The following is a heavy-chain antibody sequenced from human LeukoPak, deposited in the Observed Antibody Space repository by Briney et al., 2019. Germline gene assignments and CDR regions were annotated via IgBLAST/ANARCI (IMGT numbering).Heavy chain of an antibody. J-gene: IGHJ4*02. CDR2: MYYSGST. V-gene: IGHV4-39*01. D-gene: IGHD3-22*01. CDR1: GGSISSSYFY. CDR3: ARQGRYYDSGGYPDY. Sequence: SETLSLTCTVSGGSISSSYFYWDWIRQPPGKGLEWIGSMYYSGSTYYNPSLKGRVTISVDTSKNQFSLKLSSVTAADTAVYYCARQGRYYDSGGYPDYWGQGTLVTVSS.